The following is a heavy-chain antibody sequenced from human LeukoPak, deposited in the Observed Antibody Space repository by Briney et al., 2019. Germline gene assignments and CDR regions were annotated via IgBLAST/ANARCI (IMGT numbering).Heavy chain of an antibody. J-gene: IGHJ4*02. V-gene: IGHV4-39*01. CDR1: GGSISSSSYY. Sequence: SETLSLTCTVSGGSISSSSYYRGWIRQPPGKGLEWIGSIYYSGSTYYNPSLKSRVTISVDTSKNQFSLKLSSVTAADTAVYYCARQDGNLRYFDWLLFGDAFDIWGQGTLVTVSS. CDR3: ARQDGNLRYFDWLLFGDAFDI. CDR2: IYYSGST. D-gene: IGHD3-9*01.